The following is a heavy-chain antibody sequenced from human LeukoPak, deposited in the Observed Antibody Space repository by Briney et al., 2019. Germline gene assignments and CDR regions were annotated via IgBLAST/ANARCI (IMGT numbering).Heavy chain of an antibody. CDR1: GFTFSDYS. J-gene: IGHJ4*02. Sequence: GGSLRLSCAASGFTFSDYSMNWVRQAPGKGLEWISYISSNSSKTYYADSVKGRFTISRDDAKSSLYLQMNSLRAEDTAVYYCAEVVLRGQGTLVIVSS. V-gene: IGHV3-48*01. CDR3: AEVVL. CDR2: ISSNSSKT. D-gene: IGHD2-8*01.